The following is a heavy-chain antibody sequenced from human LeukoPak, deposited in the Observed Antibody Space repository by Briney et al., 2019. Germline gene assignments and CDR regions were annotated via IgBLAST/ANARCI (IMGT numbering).Heavy chain of an antibody. CDR1: GGSISSYY. V-gene: IGHV4-59*08. J-gene: IGHJ4*02. CDR2: IHYSGST. D-gene: IGHD6-13*01. CDR3: ARGSSWSYYFDY. Sequence: PSETLSLTCTVSGGSISSYYWSWIRQPPGKGLEWIGYIHYSGSTNYNPSLKSRVTISVDTSKNQFSLKVSSVTAADTAVYYCARGSSWSYYFDYWGQGTLVTVSS.